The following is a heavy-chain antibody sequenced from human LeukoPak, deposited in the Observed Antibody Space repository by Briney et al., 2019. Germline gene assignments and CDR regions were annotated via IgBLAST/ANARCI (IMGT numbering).Heavy chain of an antibody. V-gene: IGHV4-59*01. D-gene: IGHD4-23*01. CDR2: ISYSGYT. CDR3: ARGRNDNGGMFFDS. CDR1: GGSIRSYY. Sequence: SETLSLTCTVSGGSIRSYYWNWIRQAPGKGLEWVGFISYSGYTSYSPSLKSRVAVSVDTAKSQFSLRLNSMTAADTAIYYCARGRNDNGGMFFDSWAQGNLVTVSS. J-gene: IGHJ4*02.